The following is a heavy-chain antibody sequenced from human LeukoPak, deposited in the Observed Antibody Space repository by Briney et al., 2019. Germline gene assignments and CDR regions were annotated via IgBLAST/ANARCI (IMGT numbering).Heavy chain of an antibody. CDR1: GSTVSSNY. V-gene: IGHV3-66*01. Sequence: GGSLTLSCAASGSTVSSNYMNWVRQGPGKGLEWISTIFSDDTTYYADSVKGRFIISRDNFKNTLYLQMSSLRVEDTAVYYCARDPRVDHSGMDVWGQGTTVTVPS. CDR3: ARDPRVDHSGMDV. D-gene: IGHD2-15*01. CDR2: IFSDDTT. J-gene: IGHJ6*02.